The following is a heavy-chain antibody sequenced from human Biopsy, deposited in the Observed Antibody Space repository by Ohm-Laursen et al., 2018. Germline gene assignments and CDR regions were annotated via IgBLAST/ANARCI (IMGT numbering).Heavy chain of an antibody. CDR2: IYNTETT. J-gene: IGHJ5*02. CDR3: ARHPTGFWFDP. CDR1: GGSISSSTTYY. V-gene: IGHV4-39*01. Sequence: DTLSLTCTVSGGSISSSTTYYWAWLRQPPGKGLEWIGSIYNTETTFYNPSLKSRVTISVATSTNQFSLKVSSVTAADTALYFCARHPTGFWFDPWGQGTLVTVSS.